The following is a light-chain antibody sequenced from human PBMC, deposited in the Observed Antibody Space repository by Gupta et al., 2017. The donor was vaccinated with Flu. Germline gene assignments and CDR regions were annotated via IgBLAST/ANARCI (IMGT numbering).Light chain of an antibody. CDR2: RGC. CDR1: QSRVYTDGDTY. V-gene: IGKV2-30*01. J-gene: IGKJ2*01. Sequence: VTLGQSASISCRSSQSRVYTDGDTYLNWFQQRPGQSPRRLIYRGCNRDSGVPDRFSGSGSDTDFTLNISRVEAEDVGVYYCIQATHWPYTFGQGTKLEIK. CDR3: IQATHWPYT.